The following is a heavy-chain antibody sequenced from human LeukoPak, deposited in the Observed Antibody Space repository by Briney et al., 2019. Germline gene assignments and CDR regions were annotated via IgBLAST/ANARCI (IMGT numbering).Heavy chain of an antibody. CDR1: GGSISSYY. CDR3: ARVRGVAGTYAFDY. J-gene: IGHJ4*02. D-gene: IGHD6-19*01. V-gene: IGHV4-4*07. Sequence: SETLSLTCTVSGGSISSYYWSWIRQPAGKGLEWIGRIDTSGSTNYNPSLKSRVTMSVDTSKNQFSLKLSSVTAADTAVYYCARVRGVAGTYAFDYWGQGTLVTVSS. CDR2: IDTSGST.